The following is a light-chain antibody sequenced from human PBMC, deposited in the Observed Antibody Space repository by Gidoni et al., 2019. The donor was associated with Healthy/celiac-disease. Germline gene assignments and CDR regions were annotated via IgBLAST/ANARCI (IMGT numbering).Light chain of an antibody. J-gene: IGKJ4*01. V-gene: IGKV3-11*01. CDR1: QSVSSY. CDR2: DAS. CDR3: QQRSNWPPLT. Sequence: EILLTQSPATLSLSPGERATLSCMASQSVSSYLAWYQQKPGQAPRLLIYDASNRATGIPARFSGSGSGTDFTLTISSLEPEDFAVYYCQQRSNWPPLTFGGGTKVEIK.